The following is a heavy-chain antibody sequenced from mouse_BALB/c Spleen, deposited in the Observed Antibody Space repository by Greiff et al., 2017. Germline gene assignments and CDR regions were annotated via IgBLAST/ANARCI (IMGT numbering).Heavy chain of an antibody. J-gene: IGHJ4*01. CDR2: IYPGSGST. Sequence: KQPGSELVRPGASVKLSCKASGYTFTSYWMHWVKQRPGQGLEWIGNIYPGSGSTNYDEKFKSKATLTVDTSSSTAYMQLSSLTSEDSAVYYCTRIGYYDYDDGPMDYWGQGTSVTVSS. CDR1: GYTFTSYW. CDR3: TRIGYYDYDDGPMDY. D-gene: IGHD2-4*01. V-gene: IGHV1S22*01.